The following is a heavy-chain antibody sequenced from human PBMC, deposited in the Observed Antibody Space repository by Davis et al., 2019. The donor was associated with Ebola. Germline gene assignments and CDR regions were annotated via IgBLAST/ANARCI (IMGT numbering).Heavy chain of an antibody. CDR2: ISSSGTTI. V-gene: IGHV3-48*02. CDR3: ARGHYDFWSGYYHDAFDI. J-gene: IGHJ3*02. CDR1: GFTLSNYE. D-gene: IGHD3-3*01. Sequence: GESLKISCAASGFTLSNYEMNWVRQAPGKGLEWVSYISSSGTTIHYADSVKGRFTISRDNAKNSLYLQMNSLRDEDTAVYYCARGHYDFWSGYYHDAFDIWGQGTMVTVSS.